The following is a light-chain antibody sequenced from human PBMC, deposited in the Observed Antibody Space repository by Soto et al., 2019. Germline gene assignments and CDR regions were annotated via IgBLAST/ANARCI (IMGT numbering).Light chain of an antibody. Sequence: QSALTQPASVSGSPGQSSTISCTGTSSDVGGYNYVSWYQHHPGKAPKLMIYDVSNRTSGVSNRFSGSKSGNTASLTISGLQAEDEADYYCSSYTSSSHLAAYVFCTGTKLTVL. CDR2: DVS. J-gene: IGLJ1*01. CDR1: SSDVGGYNY. V-gene: IGLV2-14*03. CDR3: SSYTSSSHLAAYV.